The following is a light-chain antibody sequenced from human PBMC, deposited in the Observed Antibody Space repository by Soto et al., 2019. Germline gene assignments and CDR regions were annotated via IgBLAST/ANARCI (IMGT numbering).Light chain of an antibody. J-gene: IGLJ1*01. CDR1: SSNIGAGYD. V-gene: IGLV1-40*01. CDR3: QSYDSSRSAHYV. Sequence: QAVVTQPPSVSGAPGQGVTISCTGSSSNIGAGYDVQWYQQLPGTAPKLLIYGNTNRPSGVPDRFSGSKSGTSASLAITGLQAEDDADYYCQSYDSSRSAHYVFGTGTKLTVL. CDR2: GNT.